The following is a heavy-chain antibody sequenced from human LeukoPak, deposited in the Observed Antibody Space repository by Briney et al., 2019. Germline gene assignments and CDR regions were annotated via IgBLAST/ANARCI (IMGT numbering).Heavy chain of an antibody. D-gene: IGHD1-26*01. CDR1: GYTFTCYG. V-gene: IGHV1-18*01. CDR3: ARSLGATVREYYFDY. J-gene: IGHJ4*02. Sequence: GASVKVSCKASGYTFTCYGISWARQAPGQGLEWMGWISAYNGNTNYAQKLQGRVTMTTDTSTSTAYMELRSLRSDDTAVYYCARSLGATVREYYFDYWGQGTLVTVSS. CDR2: ISAYNGNT.